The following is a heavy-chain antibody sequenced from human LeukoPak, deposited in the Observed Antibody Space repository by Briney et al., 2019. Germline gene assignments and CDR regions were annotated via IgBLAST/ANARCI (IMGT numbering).Heavy chain of an antibody. V-gene: IGHV3-23*01. CDR1: GFTFSSYA. CDR3: AKAPGGIVLMVYAIPADY. CDR2: ISGSGGST. J-gene: IGHJ4*02. D-gene: IGHD2-8*01. Sequence: PGGSLRLSCAASGFTFSSYAMSWVRQAPGKGPEWVSAISGSGGSTYYADSVKGRFTISRDNSKNTLYLQMNSLRAEDTAVYYCAKAPGGIVLMVYAIPADYWGQGTLVTVSS.